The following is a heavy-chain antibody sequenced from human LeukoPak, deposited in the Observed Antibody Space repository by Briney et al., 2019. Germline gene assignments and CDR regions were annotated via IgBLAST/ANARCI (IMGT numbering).Heavy chain of an antibody. CDR2: IYTSGST. V-gene: IGHV4-4*07. CDR3: ARDLLDDFWSGPMGV. CDR1: GGSISSYY. Sequence: SATLSLTCTVSGGSISSYYWSWIRQPAGKGLEWIGRIYTSGSTNYNPSLKCRVTMSVDTSKNQFSLKLSSVTAADTAVYYCARDLLDDFWSGPMGVWGKGTTVTVSS. D-gene: IGHD3-3*01. J-gene: IGHJ6*04.